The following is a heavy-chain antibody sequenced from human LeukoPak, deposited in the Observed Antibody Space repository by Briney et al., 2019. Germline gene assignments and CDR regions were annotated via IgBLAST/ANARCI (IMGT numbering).Heavy chain of an antibody. CDR1: GYTFTSYD. CDR2: MNPNSGNT. D-gene: IGHD3-10*01. CDR3: ARLNYYGSGSYYYYYYYGMDV. J-gene: IGHJ6*02. V-gene: IGHV1-8*01. Sequence: ASVKVSCKASGYTFTSYDINWVRQATGQGLEWMGWMNPNSGNTGYAQKFQGRVTMTRNTSISTAYMELSSLRSEDTAVYYCARLNYYGSGSYYYYYYYGMDVWGQGTTVTVSS.